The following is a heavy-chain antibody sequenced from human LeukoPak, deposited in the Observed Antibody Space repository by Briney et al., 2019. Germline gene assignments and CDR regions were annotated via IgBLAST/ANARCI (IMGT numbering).Heavy chain of an antibody. Sequence: PSETLSLTCTVSGGSISSSSYYWGWIRQPPGKGLEWIGSIYYSGSTYYNPSLKSRVTISVDTSKNQFSLKLSSVTAADTAVYYCARSVVVVAATDWYFDLWGRGTLVTVSS. D-gene: IGHD2-15*01. V-gene: IGHV4-39*07. CDR1: GGSISSSSYY. J-gene: IGHJ2*01. CDR3: ARSVVVVAATDWYFDL. CDR2: IYYSGST.